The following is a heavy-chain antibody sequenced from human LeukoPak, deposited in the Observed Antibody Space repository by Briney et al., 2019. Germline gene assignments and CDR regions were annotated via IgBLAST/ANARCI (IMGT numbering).Heavy chain of an antibody. V-gene: IGHV3-7*01. D-gene: IGHD2/OR15-2a*01. CDR2: IKEDGSVK. Sequence: GGSLRLSCAASGFNLSGWWMSWVRQAPGKGLEWVANIKEDGSVKSYVGSVKGRFTISRDNAKKSLYLQMSSLRAEDTAVYYCARRNNFDYWGQGTLVTVSS. J-gene: IGHJ4*02. CDR3: ARRNNFDY. CDR1: GFNLSGWW.